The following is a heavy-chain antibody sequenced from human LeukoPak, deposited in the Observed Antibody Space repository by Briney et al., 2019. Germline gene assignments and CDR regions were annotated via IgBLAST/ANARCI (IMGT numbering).Heavy chain of an antibody. CDR3: AKDSTYYDSSCFDY. V-gene: IGHV3-43D*04. D-gene: IGHD3-22*01. Sequence: GGSLRLSCAAPGFPFDDYAMHWVRPAPGKGMEWVSLISWDGGSTYYADSVKGRFTISRDNSKNSLYLQMNSLRAEDTALYYCAKDSTYYDSSCFDYWGQGTLVTVSS. CDR1: GFPFDDYA. J-gene: IGHJ4*02. CDR2: ISWDGGST.